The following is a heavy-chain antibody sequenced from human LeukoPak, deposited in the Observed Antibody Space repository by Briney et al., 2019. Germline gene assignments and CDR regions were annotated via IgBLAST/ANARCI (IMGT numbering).Heavy chain of an antibody. CDR3: ARDRVGATLVGRRENYYYMDV. D-gene: IGHD1-26*01. CDR2: IYSGGST. V-gene: IGHV3-53*01. J-gene: IGHJ6*03. Sequence: GGSLRLSCAASGFTVSSNYMSWVRQAPGKGLEWVSVIYSGGSTYYADSVKGRFTISRDNSKNTLYLQMNSLRAEDTAVYYCARDRVGATLVGRRENYYYMDVWGKGTTVTVSS. CDR1: GFTVSSNY.